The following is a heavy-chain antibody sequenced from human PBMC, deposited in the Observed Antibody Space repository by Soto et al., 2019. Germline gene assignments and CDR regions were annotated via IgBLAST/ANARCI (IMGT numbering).Heavy chain of an antibody. CDR2: ISSSSGST. Sequence: GGSLRLSCAASGFTFSDYYMSWIRQAPGKGLEYISYISSSSGSTNYADSVKGRFTISRDNAKNSLYLQMNSLRAEDTAIYYCARDLTGYAMDVWGQGTTVTVSS. D-gene: IGHD3-9*01. CDR3: ARDLTGYAMDV. CDR1: GFTFSDYY. V-gene: IGHV3-11*06. J-gene: IGHJ6*02.